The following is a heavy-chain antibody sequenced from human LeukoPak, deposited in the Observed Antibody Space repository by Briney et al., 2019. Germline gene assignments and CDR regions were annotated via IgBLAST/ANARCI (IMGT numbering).Heavy chain of an antibody. CDR2: IGSSGGSI. CDR3: VRGRTSGSSWPFDY. V-gene: IGHV3-11*04. CDR1: GFTFNDYY. J-gene: IGHJ4*02. Sequence: GGSLRLSCAASGFTFNDYYMSWIRQAPGKGLEWISYIGSSGGSINHADSVKGRFTISRDNAKNSLSLQMNSLRAEDTAVYYCVRGRTSGSSWPFDYWGQGTLVTVSS. D-gene: IGHD6-13*01.